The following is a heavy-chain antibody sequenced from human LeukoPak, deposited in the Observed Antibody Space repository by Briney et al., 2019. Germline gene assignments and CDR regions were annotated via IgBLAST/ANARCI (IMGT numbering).Heavy chain of an antibody. CDR3: ARSNYYDSSGRSIDDAFDI. D-gene: IGHD3-22*01. CDR2: INPNSGNT. Sequence: ASVKVSCKASGYTFTGYYMHWVRQAPGQGLEWMGWINPNSGNTGYAQKFQGRVTMTRNTSISTAYMELSSLRSEDTAVYYCARSNYYDSSGRSIDDAFDIWGQGTMVTVSS. J-gene: IGHJ3*02. V-gene: IGHV1-8*02. CDR1: GYTFTGYY.